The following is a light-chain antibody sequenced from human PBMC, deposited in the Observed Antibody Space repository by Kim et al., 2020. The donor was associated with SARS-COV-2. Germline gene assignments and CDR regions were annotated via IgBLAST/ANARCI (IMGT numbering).Light chain of an antibody. CDR1: SSDIGSYNY. CDR2: DVS. V-gene: IGLV2-14*03. Sequence: SITISFTGASSDIGSYNYVSWYQQHPGKAPKLMIYDVSNRPSGVSNRFSGSKSGNTASLTISGLQAEDEADYYCSSYTRSSTNYVFGTGTKVTVL. J-gene: IGLJ1*01. CDR3: SSYTRSSTNYV.